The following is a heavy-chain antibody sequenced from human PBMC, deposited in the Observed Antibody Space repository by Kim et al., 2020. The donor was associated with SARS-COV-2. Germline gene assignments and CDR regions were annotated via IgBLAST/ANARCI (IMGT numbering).Heavy chain of an antibody. CDR3: ARLGLGSGHPYYYYGMDV. CDR1: GYTFTSYA. V-gene: IGHV1-3*01. J-gene: IGHJ6*02. CDR2: INAGNGNT. D-gene: IGHD2-15*01. Sequence: ASVKVSCKASGYTFTSYAMHWVRQAPGQRLEWMGWINAGNGNTKYSQKFQGRVTITRDTSASTAYMELSSLRSEDTAVYYCARLGLGSGHPYYYYGMDVWGQGTTVTVSS.